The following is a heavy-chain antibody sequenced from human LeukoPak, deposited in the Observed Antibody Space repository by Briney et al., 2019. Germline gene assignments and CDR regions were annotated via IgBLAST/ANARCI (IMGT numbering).Heavy chain of an antibody. CDR3: ARTTYYDILTGLNAFDI. CDR1: GYSISSGYY. CDR2: IYHSGST. J-gene: IGHJ3*02. Sequence: SETLSLTCTGSGYSISSGYYWRWIRQPPGKGLEWIGSIYHSGSTYYNPSLKSRVTISVDTSKNQFSLKLSSVTAADTAVYYCARTTYYDILTGLNAFDIWGQGTMVTVSS. D-gene: IGHD3-9*01. V-gene: IGHV4-38-2*02.